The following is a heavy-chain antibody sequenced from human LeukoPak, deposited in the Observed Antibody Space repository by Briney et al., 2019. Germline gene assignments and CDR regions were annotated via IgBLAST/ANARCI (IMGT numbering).Heavy chain of an antibody. Sequence: ASVKVSCKASGYTFTSYYMHWVRQAPGQGLEWMGPINPTGGSTGYAQKLQGRVTMTTDTSTSTAYMELRSLRSDDTAVYYCARETYYYDSSGYIITTGYMDVWGKGTTVTVSS. CDR3: ARETYYYDSSGYIITTGYMDV. V-gene: IGHV1-46*01. J-gene: IGHJ6*03. CDR2: INPTGGST. D-gene: IGHD3-22*01. CDR1: GYTFTSYY.